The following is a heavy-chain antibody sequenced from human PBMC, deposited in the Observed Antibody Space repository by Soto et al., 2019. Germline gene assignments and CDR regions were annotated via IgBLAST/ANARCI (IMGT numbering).Heavy chain of an antibody. CDR3: VTDLKRGTERGKFDY. Sequence: EVQLVESGGVLVKPGGSLRLSCVASGFTFNNAWMSWVRQAPGKGLEWVGRIKPNRDGGTGEYAAPVKSRFTISRDDSKNTLYLQMNSLKIEDTAVYYCVTDLKRGTERGKFDYWGQGTLVTVSS. V-gene: IGHV3-15*01. CDR1: GFTFNNAW. J-gene: IGHJ4*02. CDR2: IKPNRDGGTG. D-gene: IGHD3-10*01.